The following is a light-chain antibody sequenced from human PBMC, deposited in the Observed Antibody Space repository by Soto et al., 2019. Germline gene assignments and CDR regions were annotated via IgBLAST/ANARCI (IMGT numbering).Light chain of an antibody. CDR3: SSYTSSTTLPYV. CDR2: EVS. V-gene: IGLV2-14*01. CDR1: SSDVGGYNY. J-gene: IGLJ1*01. Sequence: QSALTQPASVSESPGQSITISCTGTSSDVGGYNYVSWYQHHPGKAPKLMIYEVSNRPSGISNRFSGSKSGNTASLTISGLQAEDEADYYCSSYTSSTTLPYVFGTGTKVTVL.